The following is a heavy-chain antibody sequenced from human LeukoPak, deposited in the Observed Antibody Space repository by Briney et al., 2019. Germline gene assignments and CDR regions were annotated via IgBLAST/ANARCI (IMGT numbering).Heavy chain of an antibody. CDR1: GGSISSSSYY. D-gene: IGHD4-17*01. CDR2: IYYSGST. J-gene: IGHJ4*02. CDR3: ARTRYGDLIRSPETRSVSLDY. Sequence: SETLSLTCTVSGGSISSSSYYWGWIRQPPGKGLEWIGSIYYSGSTYYNPSLKSRVTISVDTSKNQFSLKLSSVTAADTAVYYCARTRYGDLIRSPETRSVSLDYWGQGTLVTVSS. V-gene: IGHV4-39*07.